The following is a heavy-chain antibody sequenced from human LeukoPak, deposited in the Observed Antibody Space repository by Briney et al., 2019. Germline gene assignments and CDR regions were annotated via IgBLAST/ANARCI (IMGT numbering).Heavy chain of an antibody. CDR1: GFTFSDYY. J-gene: IGHJ5*02. CDR2: MSTSDSPI. Sequence: GGSLRLSCAASGFTFSDYYMSWIRQAPGKGLEWVSYMSTSDSPIYYTDSVKGRFTISRDNAKSSLYLQMNSLRASDTAVYYCARELNGAFDPWGQGTLVTVSS. V-gene: IGHV3-11*04. D-gene: IGHD1-1*01. CDR3: ARELNGAFDP.